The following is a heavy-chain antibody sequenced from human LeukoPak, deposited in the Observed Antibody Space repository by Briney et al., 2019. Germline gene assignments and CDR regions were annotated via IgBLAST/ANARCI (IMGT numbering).Heavy chain of an antibody. J-gene: IGHJ4*02. V-gene: IGHV3-9*01. D-gene: IGHD1-1*01. CDR1: KFTFSNYA. Sequence: PGGSLRLSCTASKFTFSNYAMHWVRQAPGKGLEWVSGVSWDSGSVGYADSVKGRFTISRDNAKNPLYLQMNSLRAEDTALYHCAKDVGRLERNPDYWGQGTLVTVSS. CDR2: VSWDSGSV. CDR3: AKDVGRLERNPDY.